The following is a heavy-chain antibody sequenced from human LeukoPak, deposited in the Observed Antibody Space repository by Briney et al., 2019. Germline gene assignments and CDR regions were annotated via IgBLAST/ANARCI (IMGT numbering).Heavy chain of an antibody. Sequence: ASVKVSCKVSGYTLTELSMHWVRQAPGKGLEWMGGFDPEDGETIYAQKFQGRVTMTEDTSTDTAYMELSSLRSEDTAVYYCATYSFRVSYFDYWGQGTLVTVSS. V-gene: IGHV1-24*01. CDR2: FDPEDGET. D-gene: IGHD2-15*01. CDR3: ATYSFRVSYFDY. J-gene: IGHJ4*02. CDR1: GYTLTELS.